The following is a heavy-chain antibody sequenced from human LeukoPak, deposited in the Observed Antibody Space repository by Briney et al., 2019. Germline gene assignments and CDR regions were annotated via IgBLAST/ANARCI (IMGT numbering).Heavy chain of an antibody. Sequence: GGSLRLSCAASGFTFSSYGISWVRQAPGKGLEWVSYISSSSSTIYYADSVKGRFTISRDNAKNSLYLQMNSLRAEDTAVYYCARSLPNYYDSSGSHAFDIWGQGTMVTVSS. CDR1: GFTFSSYG. V-gene: IGHV3-48*01. CDR3: ARSLPNYYDSSGSHAFDI. CDR2: ISSSSSTI. J-gene: IGHJ3*02. D-gene: IGHD3-22*01.